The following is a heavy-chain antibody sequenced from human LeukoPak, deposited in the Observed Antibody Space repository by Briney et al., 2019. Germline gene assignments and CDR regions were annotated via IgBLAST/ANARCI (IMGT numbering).Heavy chain of an antibody. CDR2: INPSGGST. V-gene: IGHV1-46*01. Sequence: ASVKVSCKASGYTFTSYYMHWVRQAPGQGLEWMGIINPSGGSTSYAQKFQGRVTMTRDMSTSTVHMELSSLRSEDTAVYYCARRYINSWFLDYWGQGTLVTVSS. J-gene: IGHJ4*02. D-gene: IGHD6-13*01. CDR3: ARRYINSWFLDY. CDR1: GYTFTSYY.